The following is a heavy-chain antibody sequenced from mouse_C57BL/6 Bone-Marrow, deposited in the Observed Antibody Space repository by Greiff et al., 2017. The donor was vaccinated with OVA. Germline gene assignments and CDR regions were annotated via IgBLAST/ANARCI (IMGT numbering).Heavy chain of an antibody. CDR3: ATLGGYYRYYAMDY. CDR2: IHPSDSDT. Sequence: QVQLQQPGAELVKPGASVKVSCKASGYTFTSYWMHWVKQRPGQGLEWIGRIHPSDSDTNYNQKFKGKATLTVDKSSSTAYMQLRSLTSEDSAVYYCATLGGYYRYYAMDYWGQGTSVTVSS. J-gene: IGHJ4*01. D-gene: IGHD2-3*01. V-gene: IGHV1-74*01. CDR1: GYTFTSYW.